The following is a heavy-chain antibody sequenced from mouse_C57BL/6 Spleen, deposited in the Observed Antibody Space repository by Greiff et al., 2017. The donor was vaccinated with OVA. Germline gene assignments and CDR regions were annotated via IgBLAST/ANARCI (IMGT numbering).Heavy chain of an antibody. J-gene: IGHJ2*01. D-gene: IGHD1-1*01. Sequence: EVKLMESGAELVKPGASVKLSCTASGFNIKDYYMHWVKQRTEQGLEWIGRIDPEDGETKYAPKFQGKATITADTSSNTAYLQLSSLTSEDTAVYYCASSNGPFYYYGSDYWGQGTTLTVSS. CDR3: ASSNGPFYYYGSDY. CDR2: IDPEDGET. V-gene: IGHV14-2*01. CDR1: GFNIKDYY.